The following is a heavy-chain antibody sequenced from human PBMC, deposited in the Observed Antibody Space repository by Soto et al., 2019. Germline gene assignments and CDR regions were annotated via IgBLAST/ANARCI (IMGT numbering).Heavy chain of an antibody. Sequence: ASVKVSCKASGYTFTSYYMHWVRQAPGQGLEWMGIINPSGGSTSYAQKFQGRVTMTRDTYTSTVYMELSSLRSEDTAVYYCARSNYYDSSGYYWFFGYWGQGTRATVSS. J-gene: IGHJ4*02. CDR2: INPSGGST. CDR1: GYTFTSYY. V-gene: IGHV1-46*01. D-gene: IGHD3-22*01. CDR3: ARSNYYDSSGYYWFFGY.